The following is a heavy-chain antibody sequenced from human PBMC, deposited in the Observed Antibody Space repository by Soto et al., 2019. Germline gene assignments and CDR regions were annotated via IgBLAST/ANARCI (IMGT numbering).Heavy chain of an antibody. Sequence: GGSLSLSCTASGFNFSNFAMSWVRQAPGKGLEWVSAISGSGTSKYDADSVKGRFSISRDNSKNTLYLQMNSLRAEDTAVYYCAKDRKSGSGWYWDYWGQGTLVTVSS. CDR1: GFNFSNFA. CDR3: AKDRKSGSGWYWDY. CDR2: ISGSGTSK. J-gene: IGHJ4*02. V-gene: IGHV3-23*01. D-gene: IGHD6-19*01.